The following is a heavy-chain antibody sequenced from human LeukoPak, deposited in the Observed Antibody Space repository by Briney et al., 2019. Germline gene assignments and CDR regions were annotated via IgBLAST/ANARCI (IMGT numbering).Heavy chain of an antibody. CDR1: GFTFSSYA. CDR2: ISGSGGTA. CDR3: AKKGYYDGSGYYMYYFDH. D-gene: IGHD3-22*01. Sequence: QAGGSLRLSCAASGFTFSSYAMSWVRQAPGKGLEWVSAISGSGGTAYYADSVKGRFTISRDNSKNTLYLQMNSLRAEDTAVYYCAKKGYYDGSGYYMYYFDHWGRGTLVTVSS. V-gene: IGHV3-23*01. J-gene: IGHJ4*02.